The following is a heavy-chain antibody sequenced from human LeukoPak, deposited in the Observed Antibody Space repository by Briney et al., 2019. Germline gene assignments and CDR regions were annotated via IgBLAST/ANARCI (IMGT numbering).Heavy chain of an antibody. CDR1: GFTFGGYG. CDR3: TRYNNDHFDY. CDR2: IAYDGSRA. Sequence: GWSLRLSCAGSGFTFGGYGMHWFRQTPGKGLEGVAVIAYDGSRAFYADSVKGRFNISRDNSKNTMSVQMDDLRAEDTAVYYCTRYNNDHFDYWGQGTLVTVSS. D-gene: IGHD1-14*01. J-gene: IGHJ4*02. V-gene: IGHV3-33*01.